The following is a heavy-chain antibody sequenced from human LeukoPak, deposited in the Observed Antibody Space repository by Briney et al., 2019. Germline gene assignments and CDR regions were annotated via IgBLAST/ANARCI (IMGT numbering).Heavy chain of an antibody. Sequence: GGSLRLSCAASGFTFSDYYMSWIRQAPGKGLEWVSYISSSGSTIYYADSVKGRFTISRDNAKNSPYLQTNSLRAEDTAVYYCARDPPYCGGDCYRPGPFDYWGQGTLVTVSS. D-gene: IGHD2-21*02. J-gene: IGHJ4*02. V-gene: IGHV3-11*04. CDR2: ISSSGSTI. CDR3: ARDPPYCGGDCYRPGPFDY. CDR1: GFTFSDYY.